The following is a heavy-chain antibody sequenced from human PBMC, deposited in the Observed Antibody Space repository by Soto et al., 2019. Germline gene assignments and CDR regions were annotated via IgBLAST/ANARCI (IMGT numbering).Heavy chain of an antibody. CDR3: ARGPLEWLLYDAFDI. CDR2: IYYSGST. CDR1: GGSISSYY. D-gene: IGHD3-3*01. Sequence: SETLSLTCTVSGGSISSYYWGWVRQPPGKGLEWIGYIYYSGSTNYNPSLKSRVTISVDTSKNQFSLKLSSVTAADTAVYYCARGPLEWLLYDAFDIWGQGTMVTVSS. V-gene: IGHV4-59*01. J-gene: IGHJ3*02.